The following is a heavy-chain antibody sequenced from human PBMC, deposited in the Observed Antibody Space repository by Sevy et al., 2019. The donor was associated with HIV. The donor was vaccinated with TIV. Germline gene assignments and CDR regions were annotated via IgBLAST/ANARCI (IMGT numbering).Heavy chain of an antibody. D-gene: IGHD3-3*01. CDR3: ARQDPTICGVASYGMDV. CDR2: IYYSGST. Sequence: SETLSLTCTVSGGSISSYYWSWIRQPPGKGLEWIGYIYYSGSTNYNPSLKSRVTISVDTSKNQFFLKLSSVTAADTAVDYCARQDPTICGVASYGMDVWGQGTTVTISS. V-gene: IGHV4-59*01. CDR1: GGSISSYY. J-gene: IGHJ6*02.